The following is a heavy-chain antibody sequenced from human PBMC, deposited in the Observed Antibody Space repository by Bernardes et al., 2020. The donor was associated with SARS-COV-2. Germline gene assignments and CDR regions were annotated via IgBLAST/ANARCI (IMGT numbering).Heavy chain of an antibody. CDR3: ARLDYYLSGTYYNARHY. CDR2: ICYSGNT. Sequence: SETLSLTCIVSGDSIRSSRYCWGWLRQPPGMGLDWIGNICYSGNTYYTPSLQSRVTMSVDMSKNQFSLRLSSVTAADTAVYFCARLDYYLSGTYYNARHYWGQGTRVSVSS. CDR1: GDSIRSSRYC. D-gene: IGHD3-10*01. V-gene: IGHV4-39*01. J-gene: IGHJ4*02.